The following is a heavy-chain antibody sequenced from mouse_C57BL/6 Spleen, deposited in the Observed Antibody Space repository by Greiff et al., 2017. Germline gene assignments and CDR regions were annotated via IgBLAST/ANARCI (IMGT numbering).Heavy chain of an antibody. V-gene: IGHV8-12*01. CDR2: IYWDDDK. CDR1: GFSLSTSGMG. CDR3: AREGSNSFAY. J-gene: IGHJ3*01. D-gene: IGHD2-5*01. Sequence: QVTLKVSGPGILQSSQTLSLTCSFSGFSLSTSGMGVSWIRQPSGKGLEWMDHIYWDDDKRYNPSLKSRLTISKDTSRNQVFLKITSVDTADTATCDCAREGSNSFAYWGQGTLVTVSA.